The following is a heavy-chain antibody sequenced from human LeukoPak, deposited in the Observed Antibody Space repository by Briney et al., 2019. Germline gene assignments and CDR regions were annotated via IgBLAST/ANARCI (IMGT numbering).Heavy chain of an antibody. J-gene: IGHJ4*02. D-gene: IGHD1-26*01. V-gene: IGHV1-2*02. Sequence: GASVKVFCKASGYTFTGYYMHWGRQAPGQGLEWMGWINPNSGGTNYAQKFQGRVTMTRATSISTAYMQLSRLRSDDTAVYYCARDIPSFDPYYFDYWGQGTLVTVSS. CDR2: INPNSGGT. CDR3: ARDIPSFDPYYFDY. CDR1: GYTFTGYY.